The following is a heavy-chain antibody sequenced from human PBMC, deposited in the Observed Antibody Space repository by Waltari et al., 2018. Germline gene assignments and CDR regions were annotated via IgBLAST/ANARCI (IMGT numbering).Heavy chain of an antibody. J-gene: IGHJ3*01. Sequence: QVHLVQSGAEVRKPGSSVRVSCEASGGSFGTYAITWVRQAPGQGLEWMAGIIPIYGTPNYAQKFKGRVTIAADESTRTAYMELSSLRSDDTAVYYCAKRIVGGPFDVWGQGTVVTVSS. CDR3: AKRIVGGPFDV. CDR1: GGSFGTYA. V-gene: IGHV1-69*12. D-gene: IGHD1-26*01. CDR2: IIPIYGTP.